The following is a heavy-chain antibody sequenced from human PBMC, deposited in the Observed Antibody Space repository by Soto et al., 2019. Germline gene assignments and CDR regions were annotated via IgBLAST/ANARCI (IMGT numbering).Heavy chain of an antibody. J-gene: IGHJ1*01. V-gene: IGHV3-30-3*01. CDR3: VATDYYDSSGYLFQH. Sequence: VGSLRLSCAASGFTFSSYAMHWVRQAPGKGLEWVAVISYDGSNKYYADSVKGRFTISRDNSKNTLYLQMNSLRAEDTAVYYCVATDYYDSSGYLFQHWGQGTLVTVFS. CDR2: ISYDGSNK. CDR1: GFTFSSYA. D-gene: IGHD3-22*01.